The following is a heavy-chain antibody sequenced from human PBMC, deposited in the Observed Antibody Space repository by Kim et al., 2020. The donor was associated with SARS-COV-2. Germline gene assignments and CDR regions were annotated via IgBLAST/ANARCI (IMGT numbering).Heavy chain of an antibody. D-gene: IGHD2-21*01. CDR3: ARVQGHGDCWFKI. J-gene: IGHJ1*01. V-gene: IGHV1-3*01. CDR2: MTAGSGRP. Sequence: ASVKVSCKASGYSLTDYAMNWVRQAPGQGLEWMGWMTAGSGRPNYAQKFQGRFTMTRDTSTSTAYMEVTSLRSEDTAVYYCARVQGHGDCWFKIWGQGTL. CDR1: GYSLTDYA.